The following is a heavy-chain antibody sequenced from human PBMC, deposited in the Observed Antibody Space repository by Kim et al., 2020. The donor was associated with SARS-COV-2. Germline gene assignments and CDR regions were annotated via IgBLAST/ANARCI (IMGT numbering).Heavy chain of an antibody. CDR3: AKDMADCSSTSCQGNAFDI. V-gene: IGHV3-23*01. CDR1: GFTFSSYA. D-gene: IGHD2-2*01. CDR2: ISGSGGST. J-gene: IGHJ3*02. Sequence: GGSLRLSCAASGFTFSSYAMSWVRQAPGKGLEWVSAISGSGGSTYYADSVKGRFTISRDNSKNTLYLQMNSLRAEDTAVYYCAKDMADCSSTSCQGNAFDIWGQGTMVTVSS.